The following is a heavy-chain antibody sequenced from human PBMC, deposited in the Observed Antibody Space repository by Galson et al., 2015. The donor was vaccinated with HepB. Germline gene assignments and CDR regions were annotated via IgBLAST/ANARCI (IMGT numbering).Heavy chain of an antibody. Sequence: EILSLTCTVSGDSISSPSYYWGWIRQPPGKGLYWVGSIYYSGSTYYNPSLKSRVTISVDTSKNHFSLHLSSVTAADTAVYYCARAVSDFWNGHYTVGGRFDPWGQGTLVTVSS. CDR3: ARAVSDFWNGHYTVGGRFDP. J-gene: IGHJ5*02. V-gene: IGHV4-39*07. D-gene: IGHD3-3*01. CDR1: GDSISSPSYY. CDR2: IYYSGST.